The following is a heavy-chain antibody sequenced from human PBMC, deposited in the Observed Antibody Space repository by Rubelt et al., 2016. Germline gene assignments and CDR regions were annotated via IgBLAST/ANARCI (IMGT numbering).Heavy chain of an antibody. Sequence: QLQLQESGPGLVKPSETLSLTCTVSGGSISSSSYYWGWIRQPPGKGLEWIGSIYYSGSTSYNPSLKRRVTISVDTSKNQFSLKLSSVTAADTAVYYCATTRWLQSPDAFDIWGQGTMVTVSS. CDR2: IYYSGST. D-gene: IGHD5-24*01. J-gene: IGHJ3*02. CDR1: GGSISSSSYY. V-gene: IGHV4-39*07. CDR3: ATTRWLQSPDAFDI.